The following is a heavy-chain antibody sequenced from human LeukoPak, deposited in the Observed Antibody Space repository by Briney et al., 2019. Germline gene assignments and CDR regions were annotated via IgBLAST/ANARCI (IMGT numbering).Heavy chain of an antibody. CDR2: ITWNSGSI. D-gene: IGHD2-2*01. V-gene: IGHV3-9*01. CDR3: AKDNGDCSRTRCDGFGI. J-gene: IGHJ3*02. Sequence: GGSLRLSCATSGFSFGDFAMHWVRQAPGKGLEWVSGITWNSGSIGYADSVKGRFTISRDNAKNSLYLQMNSLRAEDTALYYCAKDNGDCSRTRCDGFGIWGQGTMVTVSS. CDR1: GFSFGDFA.